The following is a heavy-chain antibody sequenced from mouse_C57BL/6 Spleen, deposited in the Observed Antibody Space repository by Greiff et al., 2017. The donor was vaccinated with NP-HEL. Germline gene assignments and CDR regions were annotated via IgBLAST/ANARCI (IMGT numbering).Heavy chain of an antibody. Sequence: QVQLQQPGAELVKPGASVKLSCKASGYTFTSYWMQWVKQRPGQGLEWIGEIDPSDSYTNYNQKFKGKATLTVDTSSSTAYMQLSSLTSEDSAVYYCARKDYSNPYYAMDYWGQGTSLTVSS. CDR3: ARKDYSNPYYAMDY. CDR2: IDPSDSYT. V-gene: IGHV1-50*01. J-gene: IGHJ4*01. CDR1: GYTFTSYW. D-gene: IGHD2-5*01.